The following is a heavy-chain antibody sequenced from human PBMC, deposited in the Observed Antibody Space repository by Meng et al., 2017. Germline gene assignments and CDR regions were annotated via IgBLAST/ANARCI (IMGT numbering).Heavy chain of an antibody. V-gene: IGHV4-34*01. Sequence: QVQLQQWGAGLLKPSETLSPTCAVYGGAFSGYYWSWIRQPPGKGLEWIGEINHSGSTNYNPSLKSRVTISVDTSKNQFSLKLSSVTAADTAVYYCAREVVAALDYWGQGTLVTVSS. CDR3: AREVVAALDY. D-gene: IGHD2-15*01. J-gene: IGHJ4*02. CDR1: GGAFSGYY. CDR2: INHSGST.